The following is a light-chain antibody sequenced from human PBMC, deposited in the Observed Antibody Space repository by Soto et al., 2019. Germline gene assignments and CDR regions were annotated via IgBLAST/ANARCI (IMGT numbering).Light chain of an antibody. Sequence: EIVMTQSPATLSVSPGERATLSCRASQSVGRNLAWYQQKPGQAPRLLIYGASTRATGIPARFSGSGSGTEFTLTISSLQSEDFALYSCQQYHHWPPLTFGGGTKVEIK. V-gene: IGKV3-15*01. CDR2: GAS. CDR3: QQYHHWPPLT. J-gene: IGKJ4*01. CDR1: QSVGRN.